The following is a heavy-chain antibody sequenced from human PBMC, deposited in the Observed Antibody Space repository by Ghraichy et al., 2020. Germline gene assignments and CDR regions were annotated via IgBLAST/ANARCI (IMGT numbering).Heavy chain of an antibody. CDR3: ARASGWVIDY. CDR1: GFTLSDYW. V-gene: IGHV3-7*04. Sequence: GGSLRLSCAASGFTLSDYWMNWVRQAPGKGPEWVAIIKQDGSEKHYVDSVKGRFTISRDNAKNSLHLQMNSLRVHDTAVYYCARASGWVIDYWGQGNLVTVSA. D-gene: IGHD2-21*01. CDR2: IKQDGSEK. J-gene: IGHJ4*02.